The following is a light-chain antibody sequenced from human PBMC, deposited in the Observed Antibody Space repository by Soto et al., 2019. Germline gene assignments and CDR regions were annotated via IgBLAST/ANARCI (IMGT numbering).Light chain of an antibody. CDR2: KAS. V-gene: IGKV1-5*03. Sequence: DIQMTQAPSILSASVAVRVTITCRASQSSSSRLAWYQQKPGTAPKLLIYKASSLQSGVPSRFSCSGSVTDFTLTISSLQPDDFATYYCQQYSSYPYTFGERTKLEIK. CDR1: QSSSSR. CDR3: QQYSSYPYT. J-gene: IGKJ2*01.